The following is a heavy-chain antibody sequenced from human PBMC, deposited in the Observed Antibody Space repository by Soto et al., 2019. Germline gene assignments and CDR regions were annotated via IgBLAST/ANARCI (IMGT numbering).Heavy chain of an antibody. D-gene: IGHD3-3*01. CDR3: ERGHPRYYDFWSGYYTTTDY. CDR1: GYTFTSYD. V-gene: IGHV1-8*01. J-gene: IGHJ4*02. CDR2: MNPNSGNT. Sequence: ASVKVSCKASGYTFTSYDINWVRQATGQGLEWMGWMNPNSGNTGYAQKFQGRVTMTRNTSISTAYMELSSLRSEDTAVYYCERGHPRYYDFWSGYYTTTDYWGQGTLVTVSS.